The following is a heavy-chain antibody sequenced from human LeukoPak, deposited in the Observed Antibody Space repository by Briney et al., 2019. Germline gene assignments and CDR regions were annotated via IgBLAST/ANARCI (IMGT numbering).Heavy chain of an antibody. D-gene: IGHD2-8*01. CDR2: ISPTGGNT. J-gene: IGHJ4*02. Sequence: GGSLKLSCAASGFTFSSAAMTWVRQAPGKGLEWVSLISPTGGNTSYADSVKGRFTISRDNSKNTLYLEMNSLRAEDTAVYFCAKDIQCTYWGQGALVTVSS. CDR3: AKDIQCTY. V-gene: IGHV3-23*01. CDR1: GFTFSSAA.